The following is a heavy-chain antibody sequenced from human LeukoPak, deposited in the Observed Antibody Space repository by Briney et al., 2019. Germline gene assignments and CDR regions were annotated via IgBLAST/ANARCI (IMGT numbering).Heavy chain of an antibody. Sequence: GGSLKLSCAASGFTFSSYGMHWVRQAPGKGLEWVAFIRYDGSNKYYADSVKGRFTISRDNSKNTLYLQMNSLRAEATAVYYCAKEGDYYYYYMDVWGKGTTVTVSS. D-gene: IGHD1-26*01. J-gene: IGHJ6*03. V-gene: IGHV3-30*02. CDR2: IRYDGSNK. CDR1: GFTFSSYG. CDR3: AKEGDYYYYYMDV.